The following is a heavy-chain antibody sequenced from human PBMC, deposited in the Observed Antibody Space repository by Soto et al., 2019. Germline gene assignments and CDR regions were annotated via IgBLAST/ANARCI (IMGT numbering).Heavy chain of an antibody. CDR1: GFSLTTYDMG. V-gene: IGHV2-5*02. D-gene: IGHD4-17*01. J-gene: IGHJ4*02. Sequence: QITLNESGPTLVRPAQTLTLTCVFSGFSLTTYDMGGAWIRQPPGKPMEWLALIYWDYDKRYSPSLTDRLPVSKDTSRNQVVLTITNLDPGDTATYFCEHAGDYNMLTFDHWGPVSLVTVSS. CDR3: EHAGDYNMLTFDH. CDR2: IYWDYDK.